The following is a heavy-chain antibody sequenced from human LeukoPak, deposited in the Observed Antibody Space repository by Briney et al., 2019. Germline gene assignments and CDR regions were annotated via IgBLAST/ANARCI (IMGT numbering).Heavy chain of an antibody. CDR1: GFTFSSYS. Sequence: GGSLRLSCAASGFTFSSYSMNWVRQAPGKGREGVASISSSSSYIYYADSVKGRFTISRDNAKNSLYLQMNSLRAEDTAVYYCARAPDIVATSEFDYWGQGTLVTVSS. CDR3: ARAPDIVATSEFDY. V-gene: IGHV3-21*01. CDR2: ISSSSSYI. J-gene: IGHJ4*02. D-gene: IGHD5-12*01.